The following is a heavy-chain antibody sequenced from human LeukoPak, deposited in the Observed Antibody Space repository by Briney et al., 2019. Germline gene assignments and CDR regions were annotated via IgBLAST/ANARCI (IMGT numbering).Heavy chain of an antibody. D-gene: IGHD1-7*01. CDR1: GYTFTGYY. CDR2: INPNSGGT. V-gene: IGHV1-2*02. J-gene: IGHJ4*02. CDR3: ARDLELRGVQYYFDY. Sequence: GASVKVSCKASGYTFTGYYMHWVRQAPGQGLEWMGWINPNSGGTNYAQKFQGRVTMTRDTSISTAYMELSRLRSDDTAVYYCARDLELRGVQYYFDYWGQGTLVTVSS.